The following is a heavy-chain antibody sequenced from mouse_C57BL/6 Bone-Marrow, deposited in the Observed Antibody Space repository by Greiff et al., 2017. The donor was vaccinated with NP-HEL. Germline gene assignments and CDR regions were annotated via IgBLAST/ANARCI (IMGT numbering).Heavy chain of an antibody. V-gene: IGHV5-6*01. CDR2: ISSGGSYT. CDR3: ARQRALDY. Sequence: EVKLMESGGDLVKPGGSLKLSCAASGFTFSSYGMSWVRQTPDKRLEWVATISSGGSYTYYPDSVKGRFTISRDNAKNTLYLQMSSLKSEDTAMYYCARQRALDYWGQGTTLTVSS. CDR1: GFTFSSYG. D-gene: IGHD3-3*01. J-gene: IGHJ2*01.